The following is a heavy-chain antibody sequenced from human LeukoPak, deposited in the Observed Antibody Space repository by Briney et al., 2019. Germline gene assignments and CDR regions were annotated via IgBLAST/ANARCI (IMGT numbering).Heavy chain of an antibody. CDR2: ISSSSSYI. CDR1: GFTFSSYS. V-gene: IGHV3-21*01. CDR3: ARVGSVTGTTAP. Sequence: GGSLRLSCAASGFTFSSYSMNWVRQAPGKGLEWVSSISSSSSYIYYADSVKGRFTISRDNAKNSLYLQMNSLRAEDTAVYYCARVGSVTGTTAPWGQGTLVTVSS. D-gene: IGHD1-7*01. J-gene: IGHJ5*02.